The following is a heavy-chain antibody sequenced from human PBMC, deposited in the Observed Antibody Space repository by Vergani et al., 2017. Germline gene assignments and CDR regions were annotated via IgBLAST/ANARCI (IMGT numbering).Heavy chain of an antibody. Sequence: EVQLVESGGGLVQPGGSLRLSCAASGFAFSDHYMDWVRQAPGKGLEWVGRTRDKAHRYTTEYAASVKGRFTISRHDSKNSMHLQMNGLKAEDTAVYYCAREPGVGAARDPEYYFDYWGQGTLVTVSS. CDR3: AREPGVGAARDPEYYFDY. D-gene: IGHD6-6*01. V-gene: IGHV3-72*01. J-gene: IGHJ4*02. CDR1: GFAFSDHY. CDR2: TRDKAHRYTT.